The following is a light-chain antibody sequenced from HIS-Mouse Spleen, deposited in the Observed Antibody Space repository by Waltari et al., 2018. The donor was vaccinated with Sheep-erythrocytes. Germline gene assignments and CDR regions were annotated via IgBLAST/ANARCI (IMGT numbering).Light chain of an antibody. CDR2: EDN. Sequence: NFMLTQPHSVSESPGKTVTSSCTRSSGSIASNYVQWYQQRPASAPNTVIYEDNQRPSGVPDRFSGSIDSSSHSASLTISGLKTEDVADYYCQSYDSSNHGVFGGGTKLTVL. V-gene: IGLV6-57*04. CDR1: SGSIASNY. CDR3: QSYDSSNHGV. J-gene: IGLJ3*02.